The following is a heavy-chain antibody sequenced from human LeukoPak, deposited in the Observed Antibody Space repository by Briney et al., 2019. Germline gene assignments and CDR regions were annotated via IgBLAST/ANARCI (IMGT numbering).Heavy chain of an antibody. Sequence: GGSLRLSCAASGFTFSDDYMNWIRQAPGKGLEWVSYISSSGDATYYAHSVRGRFTISRDNTKNSLYLQMNSLRAEDTAVYYCARDPFMTTGWGIDYWGQGTLVTVSS. J-gene: IGHJ4*01. CDR1: GFTFSDDY. D-gene: IGHD4-17*01. CDR3: ARDPFMTTGWGIDY. CDR2: ISSSGDAT. V-gene: IGHV3-11*01.